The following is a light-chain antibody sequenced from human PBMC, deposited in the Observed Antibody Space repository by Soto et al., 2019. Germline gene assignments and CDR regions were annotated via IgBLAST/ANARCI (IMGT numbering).Light chain of an antibody. CDR3: QQYNSVSLLT. J-gene: IGKJ4*01. CDR1: QSISSW. V-gene: IGKV1-5*03. CDR2: KAS. Sequence: DIQMTQSPSTLSASVGDRVTITCRASQSISSWLAWYQQKPGKAPKLLIYKASSLEGGVPSRFSGSGSGTEFTLTISSLQPDDFATYYCQQYNSVSLLTLGGGTKVDIK.